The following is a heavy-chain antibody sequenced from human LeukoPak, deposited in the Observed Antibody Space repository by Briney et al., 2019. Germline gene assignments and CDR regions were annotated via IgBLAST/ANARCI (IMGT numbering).Heavy chain of an antibody. CDR2: IYYSGST. Sequence: PSETLSLTCIVSSGSISSYYWSWIRQPPGKGLEWIGFIYYSGSTNYNPSLKSRVTISVDTSKNQFSLKLSSVTAADTAVYYCARESLVSPTDYWGQGTLVTVSS. CDR1: SGSISSYY. J-gene: IGHJ4*02. D-gene: IGHD5/OR15-5a*01. CDR3: ARESLVSPTDY. V-gene: IGHV4-59*01.